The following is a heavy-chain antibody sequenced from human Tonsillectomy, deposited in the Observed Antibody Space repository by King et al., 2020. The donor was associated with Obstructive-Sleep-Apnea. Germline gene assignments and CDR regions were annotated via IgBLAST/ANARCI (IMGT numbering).Heavy chain of an antibody. V-gene: IGHV3-30*18. CDR3: AKETSACDYYYYGIDV. CDR1: GFTFGDYA. CDR2: ISYDGSNQ. Sequence: VQLVESGGGVVQPGRSLRLSCAASGFTFGDYAMHWVRQAPGKGLEWVVMISYDGSNQNYADSVKGRFTISRDNSKNTLYLQMNSLRAEDTAVYYCAKETSACDYYYYGIDVWGQGTTVTVSS. D-gene: IGHD3-16*01. J-gene: IGHJ6*02.